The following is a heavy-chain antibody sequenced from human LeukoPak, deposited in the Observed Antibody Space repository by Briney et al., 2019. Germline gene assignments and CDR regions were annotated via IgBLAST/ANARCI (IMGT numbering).Heavy chain of an antibody. Sequence: PSETLSLTCAVYGGSFSGYYWSWIRQPPGKGLEWIGEINHSGSTNYNPSLKSRVTISVDTSKNQFSLKLSSVTAADTAVYYCARHSYDFWSGAHFRLDVWGKGTTVTVSS. V-gene: IGHV4-34*01. CDR2: INHSGST. CDR3: ARHSYDFWSGAHFRLDV. D-gene: IGHD3-3*01. CDR1: GGSFSGYY. J-gene: IGHJ6*04.